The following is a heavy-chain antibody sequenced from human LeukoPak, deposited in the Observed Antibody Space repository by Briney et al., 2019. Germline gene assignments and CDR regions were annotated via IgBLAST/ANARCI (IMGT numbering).Heavy chain of an antibody. Sequence: PSETLSLTCSVSGVSVSSYSWSWIRQPPGKGLEYFGHISDSGSTTYNPSLKSRVTISVDKSKNQFSLKLSSVTAADTAVYYCARTSFCGGDCLYYFDYWGQGTLVTVSS. CDR3: ARTSFCGGDCLYYFDY. J-gene: IGHJ4*02. D-gene: IGHD2-21*02. V-gene: IGHV4-59*02. CDR2: ISDSGST. CDR1: GVSVSSYS.